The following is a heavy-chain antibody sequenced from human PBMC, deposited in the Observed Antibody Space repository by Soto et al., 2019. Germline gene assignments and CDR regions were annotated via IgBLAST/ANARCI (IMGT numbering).Heavy chain of an antibody. CDR2: ISGYNGDT. Sequence: QGQLVQSGPEVKKPGASVKVSCKTSGYTFSRYGISWVRQAPGQGLEWMGWISGYNGDTNYAKKVKGRVTMTIDTSTYTAYMELRSLTSDDTAIYYCAKNGQPPYYYYGMDVWGQGTTVTVSS. CDR1: GYTFSRYG. D-gene: IGHD2-8*01. J-gene: IGHJ6*02. CDR3: AKNGQPPYYYYGMDV. V-gene: IGHV1-18*01.